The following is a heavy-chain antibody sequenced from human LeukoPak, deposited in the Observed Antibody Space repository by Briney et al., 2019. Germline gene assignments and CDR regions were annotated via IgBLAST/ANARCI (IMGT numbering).Heavy chain of an antibody. CDR1: GFTFSSYG. V-gene: IGHV3-30*03. CDR2: ISYDGSNK. J-gene: IGHJ4*02. Sequence: GGSLRLSCAASGFTFSSYGMHWVRQAPAKGLEWVAIISYDGSNKYYADSVKGRFTISRDNSKNTLYLQMNSLRAEDTAVYYCATDSHGDYGRFYFDYWGQGTLVTVSS. D-gene: IGHD4-17*01. CDR3: ATDSHGDYGRFYFDY.